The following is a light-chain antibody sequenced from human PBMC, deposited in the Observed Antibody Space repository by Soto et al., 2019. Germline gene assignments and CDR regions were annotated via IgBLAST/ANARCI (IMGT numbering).Light chain of an antibody. Sequence: EIVLTQSPGTLSLSPGERATLSCWASQSISSNYLAWYQQKPGQPPRLLISGSSIRATGIPKRFSGSASGTNFTLTISSLEPEDFAVFYCQQYGSSPFTFGPGTKVDNK. CDR1: QSISSNY. CDR2: GSS. CDR3: QQYGSSPFT. V-gene: IGKV3-20*01. J-gene: IGKJ3*01.